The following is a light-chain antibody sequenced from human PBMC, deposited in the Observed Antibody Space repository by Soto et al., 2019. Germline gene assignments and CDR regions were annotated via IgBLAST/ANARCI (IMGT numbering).Light chain of an antibody. CDR2: GAS. Sequence: EIVLMQSPGTLSLSPGERATLSCRASQSVSSNYLAWYQQKPGQAPRLLIYGASGRATGIPDRFSGSGSGTDFTLTISRLEPEDFAVYYCQQYGSSPYTFGQGTKLEIK. J-gene: IGKJ2*01. CDR1: QSVSSNY. V-gene: IGKV3-20*01. CDR3: QQYGSSPYT.